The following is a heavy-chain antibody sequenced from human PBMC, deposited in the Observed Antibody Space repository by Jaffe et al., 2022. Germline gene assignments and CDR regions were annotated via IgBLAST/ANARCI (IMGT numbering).Heavy chain of an antibody. V-gene: IGHV1-69*08. CDR1: GGTFSSYT. D-gene: IGHD4-17*01. CDR3: ARDVDLNYGGNSGFDY. Sequence: QVQLVQSGAEVKKPGSSVKVSCKASGGTFSSYTISWVRQAPGQGLEWMGRIIPILGIANYAQKFQGRVTITADKSTSTAYMELSSLRSEDTAVYYCARDVDLNYGGNSGFDYWGQGTLVTVSS. CDR2: IIPILGIA. J-gene: IGHJ4*02.